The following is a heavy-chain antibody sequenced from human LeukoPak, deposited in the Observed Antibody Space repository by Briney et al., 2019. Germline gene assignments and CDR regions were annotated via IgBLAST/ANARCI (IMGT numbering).Heavy chain of an antibody. CDR3: ARVAGGAVAGYYYYYMDV. J-gene: IGHJ6*03. CDR1: GFSFSSYW. Sequence: GGSLRLSCEGSGFSFSSYWMTWVRQSPGKGPEWVANIKQDESERYTVDSVKGRFTISRDNAKNSLYLQMNSLRAEDTAVYYCARVAGGAVAGYYYYYMDVWGKGTTVTVSS. D-gene: IGHD6-19*01. V-gene: IGHV3-7*01. CDR2: IKQDESER.